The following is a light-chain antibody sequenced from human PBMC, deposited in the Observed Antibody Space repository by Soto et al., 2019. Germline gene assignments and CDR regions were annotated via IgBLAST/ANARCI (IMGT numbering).Light chain of an antibody. V-gene: IGKV3-20*01. J-gene: IGKJ4*02. CDR2: GAS. CDR3: QTYCNSPWLT. CDR1: ESLSITH. Sequence: EIGLTQSPGTLSLSPGERATLSCSASESLSITHIAWYQQKPGQAPSLLIYGASSRATGIPDRFSGSGSGTDFTLTIISVEPEDFAVYYCQTYCNSPWLTFGLGTKVEIK.